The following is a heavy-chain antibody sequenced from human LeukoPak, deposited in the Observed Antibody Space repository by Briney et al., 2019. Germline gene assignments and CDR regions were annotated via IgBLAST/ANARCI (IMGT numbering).Heavy chain of an antibody. D-gene: IGHD2-21*02. Sequence: EGSLRLSCAASGFTFRSYAMSWDRQVPGEGLEWVATVSGDASQTYDSDSLKGRFTISRNNSKNTVYLRMSSLRAEDTAIYYCAKALDGRGHWYERGADYWGQGTLVAVSS. CDR2: VSGDASQT. V-gene: IGHV3-23*01. J-gene: IGHJ4*02. CDR3: AKALDGRGHWYERGADY. CDR1: GFTFRSYA.